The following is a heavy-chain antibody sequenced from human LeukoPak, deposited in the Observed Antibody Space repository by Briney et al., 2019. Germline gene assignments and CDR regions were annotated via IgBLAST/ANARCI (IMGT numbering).Heavy chain of an antibody. Sequence: GGSLRLSCAASGFTFSSYWMHWVRQALGKGLVWVSRINSDGSITSYADSVKGRFTISRDNAKNTLYLQMNSLRAEDTAVYYCASHPVSLAAAGLGSDGMDVWGQGTTVTVSS. J-gene: IGHJ6*02. V-gene: IGHV3-74*01. CDR2: INSDGSIT. D-gene: IGHD6-13*01. CDR3: ASHPVSLAAAGLGSDGMDV. CDR1: GFTFSSYW.